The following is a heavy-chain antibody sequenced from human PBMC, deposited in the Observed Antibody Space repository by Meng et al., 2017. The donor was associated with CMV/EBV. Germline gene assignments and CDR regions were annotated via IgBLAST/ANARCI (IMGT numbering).Heavy chain of an antibody. V-gene: IGHV1-18*01. CDR3: ARDDVWELRGGWYFDY. Sequence: ASVKVSCKASGYTFTSYGISWVRQAPGQGLEWMGWIGAYNGNTNYAQKLQGRVTMTTDTSTSTAYMELRSLRSDDTAVYYCARDDVWELRGGWYFDYWGQGTLVTVSS. J-gene: IGHJ4*02. CDR1: GYTFTSYG. D-gene: IGHD3-16*01. CDR2: IGAYNGNT.